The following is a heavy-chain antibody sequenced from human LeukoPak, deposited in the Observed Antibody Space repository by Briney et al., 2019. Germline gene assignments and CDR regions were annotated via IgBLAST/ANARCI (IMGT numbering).Heavy chain of an antibody. CDR3: ARRGYWY. V-gene: IGHV4-59*12. CDR2: INYSGST. D-gene: IGHD3-22*01. J-gene: IGHJ4*02. CDR1: GGSISNYY. Sequence: SETLSLTCTVSGGSISNYYWSWIRQPPGKGLEWIAYINYSGSTNYNPSLKSRVTISVDTSKNHFSLTLSSVTAADTAVYCCARRGYWYWGQGTLVTVSS.